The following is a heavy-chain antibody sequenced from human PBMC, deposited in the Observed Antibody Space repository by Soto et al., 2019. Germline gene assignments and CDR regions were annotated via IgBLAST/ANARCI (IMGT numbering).Heavy chain of an antibody. J-gene: IGHJ4*02. Sequence: VQLVESGGGVVQPGRSLRLSCAASGFTFSSYGMHWVRQAPGKGLEWVAIISYDGTNKYYADSVKGRFAISRDNSKDSLYLQMNTLKSEDTAMYYCAKTRDRNYFDYWGQGTMVTVSS. CDR3: AKTRDRNYFDY. CDR2: ISYDGTNK. V-gene: IGHV3-30*18. CDR1: GFTFSSYG.